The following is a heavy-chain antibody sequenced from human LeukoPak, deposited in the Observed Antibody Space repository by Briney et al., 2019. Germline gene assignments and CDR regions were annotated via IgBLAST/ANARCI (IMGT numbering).Heavy chain of an antibody. CDR3: ARGGWRPQY. Sequence: SETLSLTCTVPGASLSNYYWNWFRQPAGKGLEWIGRIYSSGSTNYNPSLESRVTMSVDTSKNQFSLKLNSVTAADTAVYYCARGGWRPQYWGQGTLVTVSS. D-gene: IGHD3-16*01. CDR2: IYSSGST. J-gene: IGHJ4*02. CDR1: GASLSNYY. V-gene: IGHV4-4*07.